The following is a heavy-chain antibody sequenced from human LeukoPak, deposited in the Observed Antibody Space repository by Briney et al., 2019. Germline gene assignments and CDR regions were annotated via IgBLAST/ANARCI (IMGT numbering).Heavy chain of an antibody. CDR1: GYTLTELS. CDR2: FDPEDGET. D-gene: IGHD3-22*01. CDR3: ATERASYDSSGYYSYCFDY. Sequence: ASVKVSCKVSGYTLTELSMHWVRQAPGKGLEWMGGFDPEDGETIYAQKFQGRVTMTEDTSTDTAYMELSSLRSEDTAVYYCATERASYDSSGYYSYCFDYWGQGTLVTVSS. V-gene: IGHV1-24*01. J-gene: IGHJ4*02.